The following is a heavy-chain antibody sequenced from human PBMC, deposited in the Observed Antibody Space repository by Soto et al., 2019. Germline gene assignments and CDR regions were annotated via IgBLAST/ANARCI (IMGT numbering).Heavy chain of an antibody. D-gene: IGHD3-16*01. J-gene: IGHJ4*02. CDR1: GFTFSSYG. CDR2: IWYDGSNK. V-gene: IGHV3-33*01. CDR3: ARDRRGGSYFDY. Sequence: QVQLVESGGGVVQPGRSLRLSCAASGFTFSSYGMHWVRQAPGKGLEWVAVIWYDGSNKYYADSVKGRFTISRDNSKNTLYLQMNRLRAEDTAVYYGARDRRGGSYFDYWGQGTLVTVSS.